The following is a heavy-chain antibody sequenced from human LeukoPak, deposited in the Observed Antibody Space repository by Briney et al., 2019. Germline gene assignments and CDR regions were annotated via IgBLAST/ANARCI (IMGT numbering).Heavy chain of an antibody. V-gene: IGHV4-4*07. CDR2: IYTSGST. CDR1: GGSISSYY. J-gene: IGHJ4*02. Sequence: PSETLSLTCTVSGGSISSYYWSWIRQPAGKGLEWIGRIYTSGSTNYNHSLKSRVTMSVDTSKNQFSLKLSSVTAADTAVYYCARAVHSSPATLYYFDYWGQGTLVTVSS. D-gene: IGHD6-6*01. CDR3: ARAVHSSPATLYYFDY.